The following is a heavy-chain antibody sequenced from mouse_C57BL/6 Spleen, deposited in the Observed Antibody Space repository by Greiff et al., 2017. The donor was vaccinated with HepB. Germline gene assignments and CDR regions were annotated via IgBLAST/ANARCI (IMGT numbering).Heavy chain of an antibody. J-gene: IGHJ3*01. D-gene: IGHD2-3*01. V-gene: IGHV1-76*01. CDR1: GYTFTDYY. Sequence: VHLVESGAELVRPGASVKLSCKASGYTFTDYYINWVKQRPGQGLEWIARIYPGSGNTYYNEKFKGKATLTAEKSSSTAYMQLSSLTSEDSAVYCCARDLYDGYYAWFAYWGQGTLVTVSA. CDR3: ARDLYDGYYAWFAY. CDR2: IYPGSGNT.